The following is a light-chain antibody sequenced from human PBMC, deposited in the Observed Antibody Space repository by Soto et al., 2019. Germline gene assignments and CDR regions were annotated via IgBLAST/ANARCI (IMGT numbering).Light chain of an antibody. V-gene: IGKV1-39*01. CDR2: SAS. CDR1: QSISSY. Sequence: DIQMTQSPSSLSTSVGDRVTITCRASQSISSYLNWYQQKPGKAPKLLICSASSLQSGVPSRFSGSGSGTEFTLTISSLQPEDVATYFCLQDYTYPWTFGQGTKVDIK. CDR3: LQDYTYPWT. J-gene: IGKJ1*01.